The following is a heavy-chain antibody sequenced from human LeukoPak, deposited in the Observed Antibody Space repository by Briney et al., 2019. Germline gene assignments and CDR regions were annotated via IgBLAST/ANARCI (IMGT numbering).Heavy chain of an antibody. V-gene: IGHV1-69*13. D-gene: IGHD2-2*01. CDR2: IIPIFDTA. CDR1: GGTFSSYA. Sequence: GASVKVSCKASGGTFSSYAISWVRQAPGQGLEWMGGIIPIFDTANYAQKFQGRVTITADESTSTAYMELSSLRSEDTAVYYCARDPGVVGFDPWGQGTLVTVSS. CDR3: ARDPGVVGFDP. J-gene: IGHJ5*02.